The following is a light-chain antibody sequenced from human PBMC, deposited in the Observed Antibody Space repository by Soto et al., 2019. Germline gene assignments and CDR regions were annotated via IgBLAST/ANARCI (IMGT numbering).Light chain of an antibody. CDR1: SSDVGGYNY. V-gene: IGLV2-14*01. Sequence: QSVLTQPASVSGSPGQSITISCTGTSSDVGGYNYVSWYQQYPGRAPKLMIYEVSNRPSGVSNRFSGSKSGNTASLTISGLQAEDEADYYCSSFTSSSTQVLXGGTKVTVL. J-gene: IGLJ3*02. CDR3: SSFTSSSTQV. CDR2: EVS.